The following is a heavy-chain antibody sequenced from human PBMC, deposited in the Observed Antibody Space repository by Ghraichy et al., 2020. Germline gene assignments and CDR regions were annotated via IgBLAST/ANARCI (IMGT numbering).Heavy chain of an antibody. J-gene: IGHJ4*02. D-gene: IGHD3-10*01. V-gene: IGHV4-59*08. CDR3: ARLSAAGSYAPHYFDY. CDR2: IYYIGST. CDR1: GGSTSNYY. Sequence: SETLSHTCTVSGGSTSNYYWSWIRQPPGKGLEWIGYIYYIGSTNYNPSLKSRVTISVDTSKNQFSLKLSSVTAADTAGYYCARLSAAGSYAPHYFDYWGQGTLVTVSS.